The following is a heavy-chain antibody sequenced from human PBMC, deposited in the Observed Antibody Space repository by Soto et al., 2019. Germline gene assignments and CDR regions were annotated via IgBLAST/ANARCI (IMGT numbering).Heavy chain of an antibody. CDR1: GFTFSSYA. D-gene: IGHD5-12*01. CDR2: ISGSGGTT. CDR3: AKSAYGLQHLDC. J-gene: IGHJ4*02. Sequence: EVQLLESGGGLVQPGGSLRISCVASGFTFSSYAMSWVRQAPGKGLEWVSAISGSGGTTYYADSVKGRFTISRDNPKNTLYLQMSSLRAEDTAVYYCAKSAYGLQHLDCWGQGTLVTVSS. V-gene: IGHV3-23*01.